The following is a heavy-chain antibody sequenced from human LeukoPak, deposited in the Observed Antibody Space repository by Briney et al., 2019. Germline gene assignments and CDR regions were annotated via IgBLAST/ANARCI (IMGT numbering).Heavy chain of an antibody. CDR2: ISYDGSDK. J-gene: IGHJ1*01. D-gene: IGHD3-10*02. V-gene: IGHV3-30-3*01. Sequence: PGGSLRLSCAASGFIFSSYAMHWVRQAPGKGLEWVAVISYDGSDKKYADSVKGRFTISRDNSKNTLYVQMNSLRAEDTALYYCARDVVRGPDDGYFQHWGQRTLATVSS. CDR1: GFIFSSYA. CDR3: ARDVVRGPDDGYFQH.